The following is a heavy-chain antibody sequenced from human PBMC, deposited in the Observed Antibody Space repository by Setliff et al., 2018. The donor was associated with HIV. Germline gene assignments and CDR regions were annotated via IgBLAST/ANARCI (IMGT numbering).Heavy chain of an antibody. D-gene: IGHD2-15*01. CDR2: ISAYNGNT. CDR1: GYTFTSYG. Sequence: ASVKVSCKASGYTFTSYGISWVRQAPGKGLEWMGWISAYNGNTNYAQRLQGRVTMTTDTSTSTAYMELRSLRSDDTAVYYCARVAGGDIVVVVAASPYYYYMDVWGKGTTVTVS. CDR3: ARVAGGDIVVVVAASPYYYYMDV. J-gene: IGHJ6*03. V-gene: IGHV1-18*01.